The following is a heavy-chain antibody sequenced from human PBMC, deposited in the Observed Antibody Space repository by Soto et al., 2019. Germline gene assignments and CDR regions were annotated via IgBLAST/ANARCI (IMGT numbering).Heavy chain of an antibody. Sequence: QVQLVESGGGVVQPGRSLRLSCSASGFIYSSCAMHWVRQVPGKGLEWLAVVSHDGTLYPYADSVKGRFTISRDNSRKMLYLQMNSLRPGDTAVYYCVKDRSDTWSFDYWGQGTLVTVSS. J-gene: IGHJ4*02. CDR1: GFIYSSCA. CDR2: VSHDGTLY. D-gene: IGHD2-8*02. V-gene: IGHV3-30*18. CDR3: VKDRSDTWSFDY.